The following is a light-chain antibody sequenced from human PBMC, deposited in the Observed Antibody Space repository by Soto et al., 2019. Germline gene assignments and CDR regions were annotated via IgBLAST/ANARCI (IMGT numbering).Light chain of an antibody. CDR3: QQYNSYSWT. V-gene: IGKV1-9*01. J-gene: IGKJ1*01. CDR2: AAS. Sequence: DMQLTQSPSFLSASVGDRVALTCRASQGISSNLAWYQQKPGKASRLLIYAASTWQSGVPSRFSGSGSGTEFTPTISSLQPDDFATYYCQQYNSYSWTFGQGTKVDIK. CDR1: QGISSN.